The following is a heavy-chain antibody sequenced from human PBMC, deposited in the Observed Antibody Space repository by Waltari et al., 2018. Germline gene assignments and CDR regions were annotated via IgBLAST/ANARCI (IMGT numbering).Heavy chain of an antibody. Sequence: EVQLVESGGDLVQPGGSLRLSCAASGFTCINYWMPWVRQAPGKGLVWVARIRYDGGTQAYADSVKGRFTISRDNAKNTLFLQMSGLGAEDTAVYYCTRDLSWVLFDSWGQGTLVTVSS. V-gene: IGHV3-74*01. D-gene: IGHD6-13*01. CDR2: IRYDGGTQ. CDR1: GFTCINYW. J-gene: IGHJ4*02. CDR3: TRDLSWVLFDS.